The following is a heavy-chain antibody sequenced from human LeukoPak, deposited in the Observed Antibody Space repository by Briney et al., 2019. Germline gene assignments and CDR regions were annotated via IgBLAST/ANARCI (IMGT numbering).Heavy chain of an antibody. CDR1: GGTFSSYA. CDR2: IIPILGIA. J-gene: IGHJ4*02. CDR3: ARVGYSSGWYPEIDY. D-gene: IGHD6-19*01. Sequence: GSSVKVSCKASGGTFSSYAISWVRQAPGQGLEWMGRIIPILGIANYAQKFQGRVTITADESTSTAYMELSSLRSEDTAVYYCARVGYSSGWYPEIDYWGQGTLVTVSS. V-gene: IGHV1-69*04.